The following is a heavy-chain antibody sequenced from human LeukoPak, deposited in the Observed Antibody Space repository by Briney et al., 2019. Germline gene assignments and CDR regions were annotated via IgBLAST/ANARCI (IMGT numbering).Heavy chain of an antibody. Sequence: GGSLRLSCAASGFTVSSNYMSWVRQAPGKGLEWVSSISSSSSYIYYADSVKGRFTISRDNAKNSLYLQMNSLRAEDTAVYYCASGGADTYYDFWSGYSGIDYWGQGTLVTVSS. CDR3: ASGGADTYYDFWSGYSGIDY. J-gene: IGHJ4*02. CDR1: GFTVSSNY. CDR2: ISSSSSYI. V-gene: IGHV3-21*01. D-gene: IGHD3-3*01.